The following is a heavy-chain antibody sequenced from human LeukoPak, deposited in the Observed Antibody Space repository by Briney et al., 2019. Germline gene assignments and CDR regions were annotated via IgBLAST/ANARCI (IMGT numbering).Heavy chain of an antibody. J-gene: IGHJ4*02. Sequence: PGGSLRLSCAASGFPFSSYGMHWVRQAPGKGLEWVAVISSGGSDKYYPDSVKGRFTISRDNSNLYLQMNSLRVEDTGVYYCVKDIGTVGASPFDYWGQGTLVSVSS. CDR3: VKDIGTVGASPFDY. D-gene: IGHD1-26*01. CDR2: ISSGGSDK. V-gene: IGHV3-30*18. CDR1: GFPFSSYG.